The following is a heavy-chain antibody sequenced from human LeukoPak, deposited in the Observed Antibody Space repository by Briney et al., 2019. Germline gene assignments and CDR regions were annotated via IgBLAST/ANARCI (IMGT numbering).Heavy chain of an antibody. V-gene: IGHV3-48*03. CDR3: VLREAVAGNFDY. Sequence: GGSLRLSCAASGFTFSSYEMNWVRQAPGKGLEWVSYISSSGSTIYYADSVKGRFTISRDNAKNSLYLQMNSLRAEDTALYYCVLREAVAGNFDYWGQGTLVTVSS. D-gene: IGHD6-19*01. CDR1: GFTFSSYE. J-gene: IGHJ4*02. CDR2: ISSSGSTI.